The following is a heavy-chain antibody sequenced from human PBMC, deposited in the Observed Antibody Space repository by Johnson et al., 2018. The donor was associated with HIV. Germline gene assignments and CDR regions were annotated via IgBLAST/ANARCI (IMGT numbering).Heavy chain of an antibody. Sequence: VQLVESGGGLVQPGGSLRLSCAASGFIFSTYWMHWVRQAPGKGLVWVSRINSDGSSTSYADSVKGRFTISRDNAKNTLYLQMNSLRAEDTAVYYCARPVSPWSAYDAFDIWGQGTMVTVSS. V-gene: IGHV3-74*02. J-gene: IGHJ3*02. CDR3: ARPVSPWSAYDAFDI. D-gene: IGHD2-8*02. CDR1: GFIFSTYW. CDR2: INSDGSST.